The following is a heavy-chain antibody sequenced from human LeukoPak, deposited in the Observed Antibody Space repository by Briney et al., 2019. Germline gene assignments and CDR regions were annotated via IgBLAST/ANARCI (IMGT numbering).Heavy chain of an antibody. D-gene: IGHD3-16*01. Sequence: PGGSLRLSCAASGFTFSSYGMHWVRQAPGKGLEWVAVIWYDGSNKYYADSVKGRFTISRDNSKSTLYLQMNSLGAEDTAVYYCARGPRLRRLLDYWGQGTLVTVSS. J-gene: IGHJ4*02. CDR1: GFTFSSYG. CDR2: IWYDGSNK. CDR3: ARGPRLRRLLDY. V-gene: IGHV3-33*01.